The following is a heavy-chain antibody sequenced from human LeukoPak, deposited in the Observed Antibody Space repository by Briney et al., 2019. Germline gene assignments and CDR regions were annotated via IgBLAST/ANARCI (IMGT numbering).Heavy chain of an antibody. V-gene: IGHV1-46*01. CDR3: ARLAAAGNLFYYYYYMDV. CDR2: ISPSGDKT. J-gene: IGHJ6*03. Sequence: ASVKVSCKASGYTFTNHYMHWVRQAPGQGLEWLGLISPSGDKTWNAQKLQGRVTMTTDTSTSTAYMELRSLRSDDTAVYYCARLAAAGNLFYYYYYMDVWGKGTTVTVSS. D-gene: IGHD6-13*01. CDR1: GYTFTNHY.